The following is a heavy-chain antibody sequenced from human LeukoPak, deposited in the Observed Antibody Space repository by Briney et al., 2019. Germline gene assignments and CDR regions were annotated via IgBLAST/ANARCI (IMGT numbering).Heavy chain of an antibody. V-gene: IGHV3-30-3*01. CDR2: ISYDGSNK. CDR3: ERDEKAGYPLSQ. Sequence: GGPLRLSCAASGFTFSSYAMPLVRQAPGKGLERVAVISYDGSNKYYADSVKGRFTISSDNSKNTLYLQMNSLRAEDTAVYYCERDEKAGYPLSQWGQGTLVTVSS. CDR1: GFTFSSYA. D-gene: IGHD3-16*02. J-gene: IGHJ4*02.